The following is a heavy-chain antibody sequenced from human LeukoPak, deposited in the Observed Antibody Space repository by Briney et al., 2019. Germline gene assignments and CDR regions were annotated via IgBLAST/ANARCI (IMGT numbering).Heavy chain of an antibody. CDR1: GGSISNYY. D-gene: IGHD4-11*01. Sequence: SETLSLTYTVSGGSISNYYWSWIRQPPGKGLEWIGYISDSGRTNYNPSLKSRVTISVDTSKNQFSLKLSSVTAADTAVYYCARDYGNYFGWFDPWGQGTLVTVSS. V-gene: IGHV4-59*01. CDR2: ISDSGRT. CDR3: ARDYGNYFGWFDP. J-gene: IGHJ5*02.